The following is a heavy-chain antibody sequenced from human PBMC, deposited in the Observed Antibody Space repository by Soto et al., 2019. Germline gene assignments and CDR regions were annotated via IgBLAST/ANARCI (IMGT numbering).Heavy chain of an antibody. V-gene: IGHV5-51*01. J-gene: IGHJ4*02. Sequence: GESLKISCKASGYSFTNYWIGWVRQMPGKGLEWMGIIYPGDSDTKYSPSFQGQVTISADKSITTACLQWSSLKASDTAMYYCAAKYYDIFYWGQGTLVTSPQ. CDR3: AAKYYDIFY. CDR2: IYPGDSDT. CDR1: GYSFTNYW. D-gene: IGHD3-9*01.